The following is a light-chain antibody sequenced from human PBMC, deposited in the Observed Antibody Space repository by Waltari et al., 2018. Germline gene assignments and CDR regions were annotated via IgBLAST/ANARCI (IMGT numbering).Light chain of an antibody. Sequence: EVVMTQSPATLSVSPGERATLSCKAIQSVSSNLAWYQQKPGQAPSLLIYGASLRATGIPARFSGSGSGTEFTLTISSLQSEDFAIYFCQQYNEWPPISTFGQGTNLEIK. CDR1: QSVSSN. CDR2: GAS. V-gene: IGKV3D-15*01. J-gene: IGKJ2*01. CDR3: QQYNEWPPIST.